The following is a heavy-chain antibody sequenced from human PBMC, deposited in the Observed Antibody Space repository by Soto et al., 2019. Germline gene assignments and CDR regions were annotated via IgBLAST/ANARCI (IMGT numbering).Heavy chain of an antibody. J-gene: IGHJ5*02. Sequence: GESLKISCKGSGYSFTKYWIGWVRQMPGKGLEWMGMIYPGDSDTRYSPSFQGQVTISADKSISTAYLQWSSLKASDTAMYYCATQESSWGGRFDPWGQGTLVTVSS. CDR3: ATQESSWGGRFDP. V-gene: IGHV5-51*01. CDR1: GYSFTKYW. CDR2: IYPGDSDT. D-gene: IGHD7-27*01.